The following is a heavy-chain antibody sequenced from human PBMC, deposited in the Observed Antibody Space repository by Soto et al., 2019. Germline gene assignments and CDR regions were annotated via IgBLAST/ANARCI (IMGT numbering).Heavy chain of an antibody. Sequence: ASVKVSCKASGYTFTGYYMHWLRQAPGQGLEWMGWINPNSGGTNYAQKFQGWVTMTRDTSTSTAYMELRSLRSDDTAVYYCARDSEFRYSSGWFIDYWGQGTLVTVSS. V-gene: IGHV1-2*04. CDR2: INPNSGGT. CDR1: GYTFTGYY. D-gene: IGHD6-19*01. J-gene: IGHJ4*02. CDR3: ARDSEFRYSSGWFIDY.